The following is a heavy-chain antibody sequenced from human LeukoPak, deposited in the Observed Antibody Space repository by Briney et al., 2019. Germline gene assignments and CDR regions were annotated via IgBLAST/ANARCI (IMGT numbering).Heavy chain of an antibody. CDR2: INPNSGGT. Sequence: ASVKVSCKPSGYKYTNYGINWARQAPGQGLEWMGWINPNSGGTNYAQKFQGRVTITADESTSTAYMELSSLRSEDTAVYYCARGGPMTTKGVWSFDIWGQGTMVTVSS. J-gene: IGHJ3*02. CDR3: ARGGPMTTKGVWSFDI. CDR1: GYKYTNYG. V-gene: IGHV1-18*01. D-gene: IGHD4-11*01.